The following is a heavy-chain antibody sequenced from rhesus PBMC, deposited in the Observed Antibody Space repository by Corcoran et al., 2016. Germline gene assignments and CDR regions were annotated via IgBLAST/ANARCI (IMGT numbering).Heavy chain of an antibody. V-gene: IGHV4-122*02. CDR3: ARSWGSSYIDY. CDR1: GGSISSSYYY. Sequence: QVQLQESGPGLVKPSETLSLTCAVSGGSISSSYYYCSWFRPAPGKGLRWIGYISFSGSTSYNPSLKSRVTISRDTSKNQFSLKLSSVTAADTAVYYCARSWGSSYIDYWGQGVLVTVSS. J-gene: IGHJ4*01. CDR2: ISFSGST. D-gene: IGHD6-19*01.